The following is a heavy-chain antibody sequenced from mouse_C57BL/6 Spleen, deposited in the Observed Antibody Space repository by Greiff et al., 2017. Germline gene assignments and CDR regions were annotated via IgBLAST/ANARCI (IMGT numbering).Heavy chain of an antibody. CDR1: GYAFTNYL. CDR2: IYPGSGGT. CDR3: ARDYGSSYRYFDY. Sequence: QVQLQQSGAELVRPGTSVKVSCKASGYAFTNYLIEWVKQRPGQGLEWIGVIYPGSGGTNYNEKFKGKATLTADKSSSTAYMQLSSLTSEDSAVYFCARDYGSSYRYFDYWGQGTTLTVSS. V-gene: IGHV1-54*01. D-gene: IGHD1-1*01. J-gene: IGHJ2*01.